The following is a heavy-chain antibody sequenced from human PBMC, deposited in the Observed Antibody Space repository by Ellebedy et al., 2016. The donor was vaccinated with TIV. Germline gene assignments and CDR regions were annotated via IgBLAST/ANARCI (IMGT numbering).Heavy chain of an antibody. D-gene: IGHD1-1*01. CDR2: IKEDGREK. CDR3: ARTTYPYYTMDV. J-gene: IGHJ6*02. CDR1: GFSFSSYW. V-gene: IGHV3-7*01. Sequence: GESLKISCAASGFSFSSYWMTWVRQAPGKGLEWVGNIKEDGREKNYVDSVKGRFTISRDNAKNSLYLQMNSLRAEDTAMYYFARTTYPYYTMDVWGQGTTVTVSS.